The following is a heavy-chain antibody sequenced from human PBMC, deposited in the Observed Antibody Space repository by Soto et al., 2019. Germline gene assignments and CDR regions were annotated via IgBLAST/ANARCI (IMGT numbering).Heavy chain of an antibody. CDR1: GGSISSSSYY. CDR3: ARRFSIWGYDDAFDI. V-gene: IGHV4-39*01. Sequence: SETLSLTCTVSGGSISSSSYYWGWIRQPPGKGLEWIGGIYYSGSTYYNPSLKSRVTISVYTSKNQFSLKLSSVTAADTAVYYCARRFSIWGYDDAFDIWGQGTMVTVSS. J-gene: IGHJ3*02. CDR2: IYYSGST. D-gene: IGHD3-3*02.